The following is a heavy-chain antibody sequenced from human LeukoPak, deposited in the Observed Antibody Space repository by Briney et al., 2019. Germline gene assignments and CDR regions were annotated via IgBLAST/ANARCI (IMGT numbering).Heavy chain of an antibody. J-gene: IGHJ4*02. V-gene: IGHV3-23*01. Sequence: GGSLRLSCAASGFTFSSYAMSWVRQTPGKGLEWVSSISGSGDGTHYADSVKGRFTISRDNSKNTLYLQMNSLRAEDTAVYYCAKSYSFIWYVGFDYWGQGTLVTVSS. D-gene: IGHD6-13*01. CDR2: ISGSGDGT. CDR3: AKSYSFIWYVGFDY. CDR1: GFTFSSYA.